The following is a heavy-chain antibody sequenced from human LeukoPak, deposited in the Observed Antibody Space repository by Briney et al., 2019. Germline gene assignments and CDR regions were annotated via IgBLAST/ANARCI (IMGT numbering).Heavy chain of an antibody. Sequence: GGSLRLSCAASGFTFSSYGMHWVRQAPGKGLEWVAFIRYDGTNKYSADSVKGRFPISRDNSKNTLYLQMNSLRDEDTAVYYCALPGCSGGSCYKIDHWGQGTLVTVSS. J-gene: IGHJ4*02. V-gene: IGHV3-30*02. CDR2: IRYDGTNK. CDR1: GFTFSSYG. CDR3: ALPGCSGGSCYKIDH. D-gene: IGHD2-15*01.